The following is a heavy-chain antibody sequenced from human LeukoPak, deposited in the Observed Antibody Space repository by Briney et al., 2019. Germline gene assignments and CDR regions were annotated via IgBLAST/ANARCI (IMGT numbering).Heavy chain of an antibody. D-gene: IGHD6-13*01. Sequence: PSETLSLTCSVSGGSISSYHWSWIRQPPGKGLEWIGYNYNRGTTNYNPSLKSRVTISVDRSKKQFSLSLTSVTDADTAVYYCAREKASAGPHFEHWGRGILVTVSS. CDR1: GGSISSYH. J-gene: IGHJ5*02. CDR2: NYNRGTT. V-gene: IGHV4-59*01. CDR3: AREKASAGPHFEH.